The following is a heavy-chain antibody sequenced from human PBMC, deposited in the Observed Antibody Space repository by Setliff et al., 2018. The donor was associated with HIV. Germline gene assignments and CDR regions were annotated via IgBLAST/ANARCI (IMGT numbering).Heavy chain of an antibody. D-gene: IGHD3-9*01. J-gene: IGHJ2*01. V-gene: IGHV3-15*05. CDR3: VGHYYDPLTGYYVWFFGV. CDR2: IKSKSDGGTT. Sequence: AGGSLRLSCETSGFIFTNAWMSWVRQSPRKGLEWLARIKSKSDGGTTSYAAPVKDRFTISRDDSRNTLYLQMNSMKSDDTATYYCVGHYYDPLTGYYVWFFGVWGRGTLVTVSS. CDR1: GFIFTNAW.